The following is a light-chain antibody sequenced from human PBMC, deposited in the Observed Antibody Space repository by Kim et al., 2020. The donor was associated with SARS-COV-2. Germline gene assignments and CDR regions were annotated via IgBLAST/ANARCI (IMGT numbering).Light chain of an antibody. J-gene: IGKJ2*01. CDR3: QLSYTTPYT. V-gene: IGKV1-39*01. CDR2: AAS. CDR1: QNINSY. Sequence: DIQMSQSPSSLSASVGDRVTITCRAGQNINSYLNWYQQKPGQAPKLLIFAASTLQSGVPSRFSGSGAGTQFTLTIGSLQPEDFATYYSQLSYTTPYTFGQGTKLEI.